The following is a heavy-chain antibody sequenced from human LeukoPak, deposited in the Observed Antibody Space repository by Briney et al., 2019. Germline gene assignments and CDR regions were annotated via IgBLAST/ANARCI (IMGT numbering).Heavy chain of an antibody. CDR1: GFSFSDYY. CDR2: ITPSGNAM. Sequence: GGSLRLSCAASGFSFSDYYMTWIRQAPGKGLEWVSYITPSGNAMYYAHSVKGRFTISRDNAKNSVYLQLNRLRAEDTAVYFCARGHWGLDFWGPGRLVTVSS. D-gene: IGHD7-27*01. CDR3: ARGHWGLDF. V-gene: IGHV3-11*04. J-gene: IGHJ4*02.